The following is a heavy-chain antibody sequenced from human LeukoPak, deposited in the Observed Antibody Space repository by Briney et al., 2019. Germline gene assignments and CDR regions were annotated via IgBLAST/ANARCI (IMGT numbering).Heavy chain of an antibody. J-gene: IGHJ3*02. V-gene: IGHV4-39*07. CDR2: IYYSGST. CDR1: GGSISSSSYY. D-gene: IGHD3-22*01. CDR3: ARDSEIVVVTYAFDI. Sequence: SETLSLTCTVSGGSISSSSYYWRWIRQPPGKGLEWIGSIYYSGSTYYNPSLKSRATITVDTSKNQFSLKLSSVTAADTAVYYCARDSEIVVVTYAFDIWGQGTMVTVSS.